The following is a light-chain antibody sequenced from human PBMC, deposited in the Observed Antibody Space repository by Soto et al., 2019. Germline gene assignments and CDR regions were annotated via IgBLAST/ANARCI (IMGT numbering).Light chain of an antibody. CDR2: EVS. J-gene: IGLJ2*01. CDR1: SSDVGGYNY. V-gene: IGLV2-8*01. Sequence: QSALTQPPSASGSRGQSVTISCTGTSSDVGGYNYVSWYQQHPGKAPKLMISEVSKRPSGVPDRFSGSKSGNTASLTVSGLQAEDEADYYCSSFAGNNNLVFGGGTQLTVL. CDR3: SSFAGNNNLV.